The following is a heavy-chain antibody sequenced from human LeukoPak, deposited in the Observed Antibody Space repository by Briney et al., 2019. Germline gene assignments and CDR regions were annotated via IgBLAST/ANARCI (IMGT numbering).Heavy chain of an antibody. CDR2: ITTNTGNP. Sequence: AASVKVSCKASGYTFTNYAMNWVRQAPGQGLEWMGWITTNTGNPTYAQGFTGRFVFSLDTSVSTAYLQISSLKAEDTAVYYCVRSTPTIVFAFDIWGQGTMVTVSS. D-gene: IGHD5-24*01. J-gene: IGHJ3*02. CDR1: GYTFTNYA. V-gene: IGHV7-4-1*02. CDR3: VRSTPTIVFAFDI.